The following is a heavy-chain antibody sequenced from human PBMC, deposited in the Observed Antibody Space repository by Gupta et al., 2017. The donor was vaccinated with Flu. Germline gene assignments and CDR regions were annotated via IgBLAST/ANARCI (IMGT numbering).Heavy chain of an antibody. CDR3: ARARLFNDVRYFDL. J-gene: IGHJ4*02. V-gene: IGHV3-48*04. D-gene: IGHD1-1*01. CDR1: SVTFGDFN. CDR2: INVTSNRNI. Sequence: DVQLVESGGDLAQPGGSFRLPCAGSSVTFGDFNTNWVRQAPGKGLEWVAYINVTSNRNIYYDKSVKGRFTVSRDDAENSLYLHMNRLRAEDTAVYYCARARLFNDVRYFDLWGQGTQVTVSS.